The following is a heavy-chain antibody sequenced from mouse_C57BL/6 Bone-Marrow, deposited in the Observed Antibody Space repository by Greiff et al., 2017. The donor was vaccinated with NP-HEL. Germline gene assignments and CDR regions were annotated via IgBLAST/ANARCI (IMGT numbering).Heavy chain of an antibody. Sequence: QVQLQQSGAELARPGASVKMSCKASGYTFTSYTMLWVKQRPGQGLEWIGYINPSSGYTKYNQKFKDKATLTADKSSSTAYMQLSSLTSEDSAVYYCALRWRFDYWGQGTTLTVSS. CDR3: ALRWRFDY. CDR1: GYTFTSYT. V-gene: IGHV1-4*01. J-gene: IGHJ2*01. D-gene: IGHD1-1*01. CDR2: INPSSGYT.